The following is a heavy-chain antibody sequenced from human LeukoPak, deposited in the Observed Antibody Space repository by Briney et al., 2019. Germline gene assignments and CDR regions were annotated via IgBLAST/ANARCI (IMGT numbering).Heavy chain of an antibody. CDR1: GYTFTSYY. CDR2: INPSGGST. Sequence: ASVKVSCKASGYTFTSYYMHWVRQAPGQGLEWMGIINPSGGSTSYAQKFQGRVTMTRDTSTSTVYMELSSLRSEDTAVYYCATYDQTGTKDYWGQGTLVTVSS. CDR3: ATYDQTGTKDY. V-gene: IGHV1-46*01. D-gene: IGHD1-7*01. J-gene: IGHJ4*02.